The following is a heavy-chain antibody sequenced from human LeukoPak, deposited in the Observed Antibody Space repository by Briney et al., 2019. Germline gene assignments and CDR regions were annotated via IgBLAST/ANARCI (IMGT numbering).Heavy chain of an antibody. CDR3: ARFRNWNYLGHFDY. V-gene: IGHV3-7*01. D-gene: IGHD1-7*01. J-gene: IGHJ4*02. Sequence: GGSLRLSCTVSGFTVSSNSMSWARQAPGKGLEWVANIKQDGSEKYYVDSVKGRFTISRDNAKNSLYLQMNSLRAEDTAVYYCARFRNWNYLGHFDYWGQGTLVTVSS. CDR1: GFTVSSNS. CDR2: IKQDGSEK.